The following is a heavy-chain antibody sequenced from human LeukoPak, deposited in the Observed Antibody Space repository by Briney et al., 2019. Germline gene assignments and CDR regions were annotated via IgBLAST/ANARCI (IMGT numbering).Heavy chain of an antibody. V-gene: IGHV4-59*01. D-gene: IGHD3-10*01. CDR2: VDHTGST. CDR3: ARVEEGYGSGRRENYYYYYMDV. J-gene: IGHJ6*03. Sequence: KPSETLSLTCSVSDDSITMYYWTWIRQPPGKGLEWIGYVDHTGSTNFNPSLNGRVSISRDTTKNLFSLRLRSVTAADTAVYYCARVEEGYGSGRRENYYYYYMDVWGKGTTVTISS. CDR1: DDSITMYY.